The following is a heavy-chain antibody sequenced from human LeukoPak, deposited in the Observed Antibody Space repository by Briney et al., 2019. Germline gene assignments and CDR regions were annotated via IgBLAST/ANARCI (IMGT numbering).Heavy chain of an antibody. V-gene: IGHV1-69*13. Sequence: ASVKVSCKASGGTFTSYALSWVRQAPGQGLEWMGGIIPIFGSANYAQKFQGRVTITADESTSTAYMELSSLRSEDTAVYYCTRGWQAVAFDIWGQGTMVTVSS. CDR2: IIPIFGSA. CDR1: GGTFTSYA. CDR3: TRGWQAVAFDI. J-gene: IGHJ3*02.